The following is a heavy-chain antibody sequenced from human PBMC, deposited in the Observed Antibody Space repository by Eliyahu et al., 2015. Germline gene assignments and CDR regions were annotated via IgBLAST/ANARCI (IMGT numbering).Heavy chain of an antibody. Sequence: EVRLVESGGGLVQPGGSLXLXCAASGFTFSSWPMSCVRQAPGKGXEXVXHINGKGIDTYYADSVKGRFTVSRDNSRDTLYLQMNSLRAEDTGVYYCARSAGSWFDPWGQGAPVTVSS. J-gene: IGHJ5*02. CDR3: ARSAGSWFDP. CDR2: INGKGIDT. V-gene: IGHV3-23*04. CDR1: GFTFSSWP. D-gene: IGHD6-25*01.